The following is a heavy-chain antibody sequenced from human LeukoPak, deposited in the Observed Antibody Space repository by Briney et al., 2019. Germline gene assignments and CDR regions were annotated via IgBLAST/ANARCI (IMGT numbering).Heavy chain of an antibody. V-gene: IGHV1-46*01. J-gene: IGHJ4*02. D-gene: IGHD6-19*01. CDR2: INPSGGST. Sequence: ASVKVSCKASGYTFTSYYMHWVRQAPGQGLEWMGKINPSGGSTSYAQKFQGRVTMTRDTSTSTVYMELSSLRSEDTAVYYCARVGGAVAGTSPYYFDYWGQGTLVTVSS. CDR3: ARVGGAVAGTSPYYFDY. CDR1: GYTFTSYY.